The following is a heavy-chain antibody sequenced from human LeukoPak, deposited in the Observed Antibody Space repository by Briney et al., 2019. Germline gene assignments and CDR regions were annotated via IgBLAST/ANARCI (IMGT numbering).Heavy chain of an antibody. D-gene: IGHD1-26*01. CDR3: AREGGSYPLFDY. V-gene: IGHV4-38-2*02. CDR1: GYSISSGYY. CDR2: IYHSGST. Sequence: SETLSLTCTVSGYSISSGYYWGWIRQPPGKGLEWIGSIYHSGSTYYNPSLKSRVTISVDTSKNQFSLKLSSVTAADTAVYYCAREGGSYPLFDYWGQGTLVTVSS. J-gene: IGHJ4*02.